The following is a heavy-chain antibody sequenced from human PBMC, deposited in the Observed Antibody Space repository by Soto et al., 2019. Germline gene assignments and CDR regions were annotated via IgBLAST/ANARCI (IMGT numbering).Heavy chain of an antibody. J-gene: IGHJ3*02. V-gene: IGHV3-30-3*01. CDR1: GFTFSSYA. CDR2: ISYDGSNK. Sequence: QVQLVESGGGVVQPGRSLRLSCAASGFTFSSYAMHWVRQAPGKGLEWVAVISYDGSNKYYADSVKGRFTISRDNSKNTLYLQMNSLRAEDTAVYFCARAFQLERRSLDAFDIWGQGTMVTVSS. CDR3: ARAFQLERRSLDAFDI. D-gene: IGHD1-1*01.